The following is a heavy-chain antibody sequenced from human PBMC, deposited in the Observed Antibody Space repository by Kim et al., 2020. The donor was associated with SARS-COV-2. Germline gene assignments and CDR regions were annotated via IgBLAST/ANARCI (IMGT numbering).Heavy chain of an antibody. CDR3: AKMGGKWLQFQSDY. Sequence: GGSLRLSCAASGFTFSNYDMSWVRQAPGKGLEWVSTIGGGAVRTYYADSVKGRFTISRDNSRNTLYLQMNSLRADDTAVYYCAKMGGKWLQFQSDYWGQGTLVTVSS. J-gene: IGHJ4*02. CDR1: GFTFSNYD. V-gene: IGHV3-23*01. D-gene: IGHD4-4*01. CDR2: IGGGAVRT.